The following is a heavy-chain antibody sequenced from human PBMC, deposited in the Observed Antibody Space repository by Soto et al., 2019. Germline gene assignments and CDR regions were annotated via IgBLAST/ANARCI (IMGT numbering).Heavy chain of an antibody. Sequence: ASVKVSCKASGYTFTGYYMHWVRQAPGQGLEWMGWINPNSGGTNYAQKFQGRVTMTRDTSISTAYMELSRLRSDDTAVYYCARDVQGTMVRGVMSFYYGMDVCGQGATVTV. J-gene: IGHJ6*02. CDR1: GYTFTGYY. V-gene: IGHV1-2*02. CDR2: INPNSGGT. CDR3: ARDVQGTMVRGVMSFYYGMDV. D-gene: IGHD3-10*01.